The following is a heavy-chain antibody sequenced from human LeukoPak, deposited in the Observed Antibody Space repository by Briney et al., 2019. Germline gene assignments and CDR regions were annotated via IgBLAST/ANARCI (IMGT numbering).Heavy chain of an antibody. D-gene: IGHD6-19*01. J-gene: IGHJ4*02. CDR1: GYTFTSYD. Sequence: ASVKVSCKASGYTFTSYDINWVRQAAGQGLEGMGWMNPNSGNTGYAQKFQGRVTMTRNTSISTAYMELSSLRSEDTAVYYCARGRLKVWLDDYWGQGTLVTVSS. CDR3: ARGRLKVWLDDY. CDR2: MNPNSGNT. V-gene: IGHV1-8*01.